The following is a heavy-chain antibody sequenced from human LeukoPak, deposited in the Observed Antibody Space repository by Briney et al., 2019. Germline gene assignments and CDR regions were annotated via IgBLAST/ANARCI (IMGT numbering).Heavy chain of an antibody. Sequence: ASVKVSCKASGYTFTSYDINWVRQATGQGLEWMGWMNPNSGNTGYAQKFQGRVTMTRNTSTNTAYMELSSLRSEDTAVYYCARAPEWGKSNYYYYMDVWGKGTTVTVSS. J-gene: IGHJ6*03. CDR3: ARAPEWGKSNYYYYMDV. D-gene: IGHD1-26*01. CDR1: GYTFTSYD. CDR2: MNPNSGNT. V-gene: IGHV1-8*01.